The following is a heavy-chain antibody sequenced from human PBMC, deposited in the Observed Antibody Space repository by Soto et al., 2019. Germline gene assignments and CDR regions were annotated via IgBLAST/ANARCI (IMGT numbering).Heavy chain of an antibody. Sequence: QIQLVQSAAEVRKPGASVKVSCKASGYIFTNYAISCVRQAPGQGPEWMGWISGYNGDPITHYSQKFQGRVTMTTDMATTAAYMELRSLRSDDTAVYYCARDNDVSTGYFFDNWGHGTLVTVSS. V-gene: IGHV1-18*01. CDR2: ISGYNGDPIT. D-gene: IGHD3-9*01. CDR1: GYIFTNYA. J-gene: IGHJ4*01. CDR3: ARDNDVSTGYFFDN.